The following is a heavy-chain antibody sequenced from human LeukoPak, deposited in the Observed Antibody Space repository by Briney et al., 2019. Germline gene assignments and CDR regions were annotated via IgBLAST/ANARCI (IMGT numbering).Heavy chain of an antibody. CDR3: AVDSGSYYVVPNWFDP. V-gene: IGHV1-2*02. CDR2: INPNSGGT. Sequence: ASVKVSCKASGYTFTGYYMHWVRQAPGQGLEWMGWINPNSGGTNYAQKFQGRVTMTRDTSISTAYMELNRLRSDDTAVYYCAVDSGSYYVVPNWFDPWGQGTLVTVSS. D-gene: IGHD1-26*01. CDR1: GYTFTGYY. J-gene: IGHJ5*02.